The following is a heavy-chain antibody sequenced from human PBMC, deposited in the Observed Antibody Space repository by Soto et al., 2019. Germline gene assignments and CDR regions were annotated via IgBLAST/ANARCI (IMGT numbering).Heavy chain of an antibody. CDR1: RFTFTSYA. D-gene: IGHD2-15*01. J-gene: IGHJ3*02. CDR3: ASVTGPYCSGGSCYAYDAFDI. V-gene: IGHV1-3*01. Sequence: ASVMVSFNAFRFTFTSYAMHWVRQAPGQRLERMGWINAGNCNTKYSQEFRGRVTMTRDTSASTAYMELSSLRSEDTAVYFCASVTGPYCSGGSCYAYDAFDIWGQGTMVSVSS. CDR2: INAGNCNT.